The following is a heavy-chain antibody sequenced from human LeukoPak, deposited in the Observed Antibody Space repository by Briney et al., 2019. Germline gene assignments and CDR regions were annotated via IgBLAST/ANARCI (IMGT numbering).Heavy chain of an antibody. J-gene: IGHJ4*02. CDR1: GFSFGSYN. CDR2: ISSAGSHI. V-gene: IGHV3-21*01. D-gene: IGHD5-12*01. Sequence: GGSLRLSCAASGFSFGSYNMNWVRQAPGKGLEWVSSISSAGSHIYYADSVRGRFTLSRDNARNSLYLQMNSLRAEDTAVYYCARDRDYSGYELDYWGQGTLVTVSS. CDR3: ARDRDYSGYELDY.